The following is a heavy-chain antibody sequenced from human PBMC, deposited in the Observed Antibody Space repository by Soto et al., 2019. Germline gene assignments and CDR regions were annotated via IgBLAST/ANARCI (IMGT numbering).Heavy chain of an antibody. J-gene: IGHJ4*02. CDR1: GFTFSTYA. V-gene: IGHV3-23*01. Sequence: EVQLLESGGGLVQPGGSLRLSCAASGFTFSTYAITWVRQAPGKGLERISSITASDGSAYYADSVKGRFTISRDNPMNTLYLQMNSLRVEDTAVYYCARGGYSYGHWGQGTLVTVSS. CDR3: ARGGYSYGH. CDR2: ITASDGSA. D-gene: IGHD5-18*01.